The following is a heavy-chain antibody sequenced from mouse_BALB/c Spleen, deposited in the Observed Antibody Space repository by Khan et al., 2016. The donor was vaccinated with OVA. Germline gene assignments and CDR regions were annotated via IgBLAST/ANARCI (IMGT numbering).Heavy chain of an antibody. Sequence: EVQLVESGPGLVKPSQSLSLTCTVTGYSITSDYAWDWIRQFPGNKLEWMGYISYGGSTSYNPSLKSRTSFTRDTSKNQSFLQLSSVTSEDTATYYCARKNYYGYAMDHWGQGTSVTVSA. CDR3: ARKNYYGYAMDH. D-gene: IGHD1-1*01. CDR1: GYSITSDYA. J-gene: IGHJ4*01. CDR2: ISYGGST. V-gene: IGHV3-2*02.